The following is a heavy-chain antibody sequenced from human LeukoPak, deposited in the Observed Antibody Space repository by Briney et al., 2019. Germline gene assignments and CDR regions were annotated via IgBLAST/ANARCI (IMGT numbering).Heavy chain of an antibody. V-gene: IGHV3-53*01. CDR3: ASAAYYDFWSGYYSSEYFQH. Sequence: GGSLRLSCAASGFTVSSNYMSWVRQATGKGLEWVSVIYSGGSTYYADSVKGRFTISRDNSKNTLYLQMNSLRAEDTAVYYCASAAYYDFWSGYYSSEYFQHWGQGTLVTVSS. J-gene: IGHJ1*01. CDR2: IYSGGST. CDR1: GFTVSSNY. D-gene: IGHD3-3*01.